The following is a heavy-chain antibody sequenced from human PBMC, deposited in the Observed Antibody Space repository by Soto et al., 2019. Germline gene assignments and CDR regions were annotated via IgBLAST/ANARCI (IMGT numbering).Heavy chain of an antibody. D-gene: IGHD2-2*01. CDR3: ARLYCKSSSCYSVGAFDI. CDR2: ISYDGSNK. Sequence: LRLSCAASGFTFSSYAMHWVRQAPGKGLEWVAVISYDGSNKYYADSVKGRFTISRDNSKNTLYLQMNSLRAEDTAVYYCARLYCKSSSCYSVGAFDIRGQGTVVTVSS. CDR1: GFTFSSYA. V-gene: IGHV3-30-3*01. J-gene: IGHJ3*02.